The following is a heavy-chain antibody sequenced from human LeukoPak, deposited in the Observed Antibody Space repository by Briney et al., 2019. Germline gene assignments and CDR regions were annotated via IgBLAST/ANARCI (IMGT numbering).Heavy chain of an antibody. CDR3: AKRGMTTIKEGFDY. V-gene: IGHV3-48*01. J-gene: IGHJ4*02. D-gene: IGHD5-24*01. CDR1: GITFITHS. Sequence: GGSLRLSCAASGITFITHSLNWVRQVPGKGLEWISYISSRSSTIYYADSVRGRFTISRDDANNSLYLQMNSLRADDTAVYYCAKRGMTTIKEGFDYWGQGTLVTVSS. CDR2: ISSRSSTI.